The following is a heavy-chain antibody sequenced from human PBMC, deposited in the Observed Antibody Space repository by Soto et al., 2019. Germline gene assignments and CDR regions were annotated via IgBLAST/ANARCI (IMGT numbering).Heavy chain of an antibody. Sequence: PGGSLRLSCAASGFTFSSFALSWVRQAPGKGLEWVSAISGSGDGTDYADSVKGRSTISRDNSKNTLYLQMNSLRAEDTAVYYCAGPGYSSQDYWGQGA. D-gene: IGHD5-18*01. CDR3: AGPGYSSQDY. CDR1: GFTFSSFA. CDR2: ISGSGDGT. V-gene: IGHV3-23*01. J-gene: IGHJ4*02.